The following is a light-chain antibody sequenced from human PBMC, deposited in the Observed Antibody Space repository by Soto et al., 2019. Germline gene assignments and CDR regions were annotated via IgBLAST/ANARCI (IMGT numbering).Light chain of an antibody. V-gene: IGKV1-5*03. CDR1: QTISSW. CDR2: KAS. CDR3: QHYNDYSYT. J-gene: IGKJ2*01. Sequence: DIQMTQSPSTLSGSVGDRVTITCRASQTISSWLAWYQQKPGKAPRLLIYKASTLKSGVPSRFSGSGSGTEFTLTISSLQPDDFATYYCQHYNDYSYTFGPGTKVDIK.